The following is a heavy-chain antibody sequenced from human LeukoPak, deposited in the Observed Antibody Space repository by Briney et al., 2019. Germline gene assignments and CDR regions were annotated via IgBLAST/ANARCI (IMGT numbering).Heavy chain of an antibody. CDR2: INHSGST. V-gene: IGHV4-34*01. D-gene: IGHD2-2*03. CDR3: ARDGYCSSTSCYNWFDP. J-gene: IGHJ5*02. CDR1: GGSFSGYY. Sequence: SETPSLTCAVYGGSFSGYYWSWIRQPPGKGLEWIGEINHSGSTNYNPSLKSRVTISVDTSKNQFSLKLSSVTAADTAVYYCARDGYCSSTSCYNWFDPWGQGTLVTVSS.